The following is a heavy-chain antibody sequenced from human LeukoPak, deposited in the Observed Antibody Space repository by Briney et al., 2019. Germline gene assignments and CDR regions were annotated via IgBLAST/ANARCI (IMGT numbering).Heavy chain of an antibody. J-gene: IGHJ4*02. CDR2: ISGDSSSI. D-gene: IGHD3-22*01. V-gene: IGHV3-48*01. Sequence: PGGSLRLSCAASGFTFRSYSMNWVRQAPGKGLEWVSYISGDSSSIHYAYAVKGRFSISRDNAKNSLFSQMNSLRAEDTAVYYCARDPTYYSDSSGYYYIPNFDYWGQGTLVTVSS. CDR3: ARDPTYYSDSSGYYYIPNFDY. CDR1: GFTFRSYS.